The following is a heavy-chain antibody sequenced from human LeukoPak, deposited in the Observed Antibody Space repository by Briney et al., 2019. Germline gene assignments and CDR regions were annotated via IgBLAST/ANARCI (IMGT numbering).Heavy chain of an antibody. J-gene: IGHJ4*02. Sequence: PGGSLRLSCTVSGVTFNTYYMNWVRQASGKGLEWISYIDTQSQTVYYADSMRGRFTISRDNAKNSLYLQIYSLRDEDTALYYCAGGGDSGWAIDNWGQGTLVIVSS. V-gene: IGHV3-48*02. CDR3: AGGGDSGWAIDN. D-gene: IGHD6-19*01. CDR1: GVTFNTYY. CDR2: IDTQSQTV.